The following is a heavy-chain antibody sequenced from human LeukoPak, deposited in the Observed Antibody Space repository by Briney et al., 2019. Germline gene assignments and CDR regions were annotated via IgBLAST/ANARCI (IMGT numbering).Heavy chain of an antibody. Sequence: GASVKVSCKASGYTFTNYYMYWVRQAPGQGLEWMGWINPNSGGTNYAQKFQGRVTMTRGTSISTAYMELSRLRSDDTAVYYCAREMSIAAAGSFDYWGQGTLVTVSS. V-gene: IGHV1-2*02. CDR2: INPNSGGT. CDR3: AREMSIAAAGSFDY. D-gene: IGHD6-13*01. CDR1: GYTFTNYY. J-gene: IGHJ4*02.